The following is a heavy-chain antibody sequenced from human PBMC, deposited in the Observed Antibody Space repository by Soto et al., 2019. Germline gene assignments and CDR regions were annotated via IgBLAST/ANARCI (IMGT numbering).Heavy chain of an antibody. CDR2: VYNSGST. CDR1: GCSIISNS. V-gene: IGHV4-59*01. CDR3: ARYRREAVAGYTFDN. Sequence: DTLSLTCTVSGCSIISNSWTWIRQPPLEVLECFGYVYNSGSTNYNPSLKSRVTISEDTSKSQFSLKVNSMTAADTAVYYCARYRREAVAGYTFDNWGQGIWVTVSS. D-gene: IGHD6-13*01. J-gene: IGHJ5*02.